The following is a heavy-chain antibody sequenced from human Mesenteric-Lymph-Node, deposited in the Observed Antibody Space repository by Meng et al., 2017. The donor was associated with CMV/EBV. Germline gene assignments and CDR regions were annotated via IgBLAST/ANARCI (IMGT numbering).Heavy chain of an antibody. CDR2: INHSGST. CDR3: ARHQRWLKSEGGFNY. CDR1: GGSFIGYY. Sequence: QVHVQQWGAALVTPSVTRALPVAVDGGSFIGYYWSCIRQTPGKGLEWIGEINHSGSTNYNPSLKSRVTISVDTSKNQFSLKLSSVTAADTAVYYCARHQRWLKSEGGFNYWGQGTLVTVSS. J-gene: IGHJ4*02. D-gene: IGHD4-23*01. V-gene: IGHV4-34*02.